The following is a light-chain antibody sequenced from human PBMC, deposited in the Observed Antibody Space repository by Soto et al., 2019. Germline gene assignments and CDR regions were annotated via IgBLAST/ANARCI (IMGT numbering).Light chain of an antibody. Sequence: EIVLTQSPGTLSLSPGERATFCCRASQSVSSNYLAWYQQKPGKAPRLLIYGAFKRATGIPDRLSGSGSGTDFTLPISRLEPEDFAVYYCQQYGSSGTFGQGTKVDI. V-gene: IGKV3-20*01. J-gene: IGKJ1*01. CDR2: GAF. CDR1: QSVSSNY. CDR3: QQYGSSGT.